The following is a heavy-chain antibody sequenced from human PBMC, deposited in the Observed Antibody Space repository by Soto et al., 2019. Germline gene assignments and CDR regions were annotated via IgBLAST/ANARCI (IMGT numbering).Heavy chain of an antibody. CDR1: GFTFSSYS. Sequence: GGSLRLSCAASGFTFSSYSMNWVRQAPGKGLKWVSYISSRSSTIYYADSVKGRFTISRDNAKNSLYLQMNSLRAEDTAVYYCARHPERIAQIGWFDPWGQGT. D-gene: IGHD6-13*01. CDR3: ARHPERIAQIGWFDP. V-gene: IGHV3-48*01. CDR2: ISSRSSTI. J-gene: IGHJ5*02.